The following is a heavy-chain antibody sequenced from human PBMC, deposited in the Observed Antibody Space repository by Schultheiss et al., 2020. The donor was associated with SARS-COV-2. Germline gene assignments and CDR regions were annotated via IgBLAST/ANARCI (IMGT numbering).Heavy chain of an antibody. J-gene: IGHJ3*02. CDR3: ARGYDILTGYPGSSEYAFDI. CDR2: INPNSGGT. CDR1: GYTFTSYA. D-gene: IGHD3-9*01. Sequence: ASVKVSCKASGYTFTSYAMHWVRQAPGQRLEWMGWINPNSGGTNYAQKFQGWVTMTRDTSISTAYMELSRLRSDDTAVYYCARGYDILTGYPGSSEYAFDIWGQGTMVTVSS. V-gene: IGHV1-2*04.